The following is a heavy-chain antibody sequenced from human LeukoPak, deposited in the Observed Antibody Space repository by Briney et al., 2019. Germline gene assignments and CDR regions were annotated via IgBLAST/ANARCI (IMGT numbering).Heavy chain of an antibody. CDR3: ATSQLYSGSSEFDY. CDR1: GYTFTGYY. Sequence: GASVKVSCKASGYTFTGYYMHWVRQAPGQGLEWMGWINPNSGGTNYAQKFQGWVTMTRDTSISTAYMELSRLRSDDTAVYYCATSQLYSGSSEFDYWGQGTLVTVSS. V-gene: IGHV1-2*04. CDR2: INPNSGGT. D-gene: IGHD6-6*01. J-gene: IGHJ4*02.